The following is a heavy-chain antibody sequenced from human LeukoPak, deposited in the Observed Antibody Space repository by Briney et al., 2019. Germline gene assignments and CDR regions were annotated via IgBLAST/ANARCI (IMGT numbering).Heavy chain of an antibody. Sequence: SETLSLTCAVFGGSLSGYYWSWIRQPPGKGLEWIGEINHSGSTNYHPSLKSRVTLSVDTSKIQFSLKLNSVTAADTAVYYCARHDQFGNNNGFDVWGQGTTVTVSS. V-gene: IGHV4-34*01. D-gene: IGHD2/OR15-2a*01. CDR3: ARHDQFGNNNGFDV. J-gene: IGHJ6*02. CDR1: GGSLSGYY. CDR2: INHSGST.